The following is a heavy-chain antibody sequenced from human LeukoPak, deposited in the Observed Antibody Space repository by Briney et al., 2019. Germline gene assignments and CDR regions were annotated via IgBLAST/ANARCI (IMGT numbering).Heavy chain of an antibody. CDR2: IKQDGSEE. CDR1: GFTFSSYW. V-gene: IGHV3-7*01. J-gene: IGHJ5*02. D-gene: IGHD3-10*01. Sequence: GGSLRLSCAASGFTFSSYWMSWVRQAPGKGLEWVANIKQDGSEESYVDSVKGRFTISRDNAKNSLYLQMNSLRAEDTAVFYCARYYYGSGTSFDPWGQGTLVTVSS. CDR3: ARYYYGSGTSFDP.